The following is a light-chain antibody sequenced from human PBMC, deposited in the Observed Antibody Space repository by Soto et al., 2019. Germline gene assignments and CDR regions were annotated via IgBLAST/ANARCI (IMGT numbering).Light chain of an antibody. Sequence: DIQMTQSPSTLSASVGDRVTITYRASQSISSSLAWYQQKPGKAPKLLIYKASSLESGVPSRFSGSGSGTEFTLTISSLQPDDFATYYCQQYNSYSPITFGPGTKVDIK. V-gene: IGKV1-5*03. CDR3: QQYNSYSPIT. J-gene: IGKJ3*01. CDR1: QSISSS. CDR2: KAS.